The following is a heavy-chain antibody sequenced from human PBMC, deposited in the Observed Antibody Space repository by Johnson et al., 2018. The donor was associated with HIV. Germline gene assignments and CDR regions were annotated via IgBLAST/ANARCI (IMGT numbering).Heavy chain of an antibody. CDR2: ISWNSGSI. CDR3: AKSGLFVLVVYAPDVFDI. CDR1: GFTFDDYA. D-gene: IGHD2-8*02. Sequence: ASGFTFDDYAMHWVRQAPGKGLEWVSGISWNSGSIGYVDSVKGRFSISRDNAKKSLWLRMNSLRAEDTAVYYCAKSGLFVLVVYAPDVFDIWGQGTMVTVSS. V-gene: IGHV3-9*01. J-gene: IGHJ3*02.